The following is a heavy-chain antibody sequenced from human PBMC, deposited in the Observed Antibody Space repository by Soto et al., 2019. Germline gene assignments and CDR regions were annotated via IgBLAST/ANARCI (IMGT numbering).Heavy chain of an antibody. CDR3: ARGPDCTNGVCYYYYGMDV. V-gene: IGHV3-53*01. CDR1: GFTVSSNY. Sequence: GSLRLSCAASGFTVSSNYMSWVRQAPGKGLEWVSVIYSGGSTYYADSVKGRFTISRDNSKNTLYLQMNSLRAEDTAVYYCARGPDCTNGVCYYYYGMDVWGQGTTVTVSS. CDR2: IYSGGST. D-gene: IGHD2-8*01. J-gene: IGHJ6*02.